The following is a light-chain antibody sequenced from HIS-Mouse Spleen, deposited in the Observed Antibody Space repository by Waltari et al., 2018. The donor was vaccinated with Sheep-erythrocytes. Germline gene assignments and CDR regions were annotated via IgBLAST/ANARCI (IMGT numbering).Light chain of an antibody. J-gene: IGLJ1*01. CDR2: EDS. Sequence: SYELTQPPSVSVSPGQTARITCSGDALPKKYAYWYQQKSGQAPVLVIYEDSKRPSGIPERFSGSNSGNTATLTISRVEAGDEADYYCQVWDSSSDHYVFGTGTKVTVL. V-gene: IGLV3-10*01. CDR3: QVWDSSSDHYV. CDR1: ALPKKY.